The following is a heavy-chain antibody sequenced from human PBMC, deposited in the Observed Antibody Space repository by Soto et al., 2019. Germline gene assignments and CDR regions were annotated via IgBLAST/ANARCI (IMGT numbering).Heavy chain of an antibody. D-gene: IGHD2-8*01. Sequence: ESGPTLVNPTQTLTLTCTFSGFSLSTGGMRVSWIRQPPGKALERLARIDWDDDKFYSTSLKTRLTISKDTSKNQVVLTMTNMDPVDTGTYYCARNGGYCTNGVCYTNNWFDPWGQGTLVTVSS. CDR1: GFSLSTGGMR. J-gene: IGHJ5*02. CDR3: ARNGGYCTNGVCYTNNWFDP. V-gene: IGHV2-70*04. CDR2: IDWDDDK.